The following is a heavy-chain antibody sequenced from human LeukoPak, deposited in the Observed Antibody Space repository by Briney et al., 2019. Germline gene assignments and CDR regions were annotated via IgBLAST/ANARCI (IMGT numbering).Heavy chain of an antibody. Sequence: GGSLRLACAASGFTFSSYAMSWVRQAPGKGLEWVSAISGSGGSTYYADSVKGRFTISRDNSKNTLYLQMNSLRAEDTAVYYCAKDREGGSRLRGWFDPWGQGTLVTVSS. J-gene: IGHJ5*02. CDR3: AKDREGGSRLRGWFDP. CDR1: GFTFSSYA. V-gene: IGHV3-23*01. CDR2: ISGSGGST. D-gene: IGHD3-10*01.